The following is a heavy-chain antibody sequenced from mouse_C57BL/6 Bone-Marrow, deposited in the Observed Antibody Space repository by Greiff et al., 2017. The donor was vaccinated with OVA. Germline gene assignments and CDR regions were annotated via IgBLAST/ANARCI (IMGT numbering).Heavy chain of an antibody. CDR2: IYPGDGDT. V-gene: IGHV1-80*01. J-gene: IGHJ3*01. Sequence: QVQLQQSGAELVKPGASVKISCKASGYAFSSYWMNWVKQRPGKGLEWIGQIYPGDGDTNYNGKFKGKATLTADKSSSTAYMQLSSLTSEDSAVYVCARSNYSNYLAWFAYWGQGTLVTVSA. CDR1: GYAFSSYW. D-gene: IGHD2-5*01. CDR3: ARSNYSNYLAWFAY.